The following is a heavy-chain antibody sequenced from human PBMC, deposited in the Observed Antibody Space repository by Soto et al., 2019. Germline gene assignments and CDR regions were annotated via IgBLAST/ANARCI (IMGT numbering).Heavy chain of an antibody. J-gene: IGHJ5*01. CDR2: ISVYNGNT. CDR3: ARDVVSLGESRNWFDS. D-gene: IGHD2-15*01. V-gene: IGHV1-18*01. Sequence: QVQLMQSGAELKKPGASVKVSCRASGYTFTEHGVSWVRQAPGQGLEWMGWISVYNGNTKYAQKFQARVPMTTDTSTNIAYLELRSLRLDDTAVYFCARDVVSLGESRNWFDSWGQGTLVTVSS. CDR1: GYTFTEHG.